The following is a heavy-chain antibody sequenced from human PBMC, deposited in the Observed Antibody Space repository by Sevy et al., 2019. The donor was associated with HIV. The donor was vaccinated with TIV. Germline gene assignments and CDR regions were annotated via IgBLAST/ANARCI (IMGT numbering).Heavy chain of an antibody. J-gene: IGHJ4*02. CDR3: ARRLDSYGSFYYFDS. D-gene: IGHD2-21*01. CDR1: GGSIRTYY. V-gene: IGHV4-59*12. Sequence: SETLSLTCTVSGGSIRTYYWSWIRQPPGKGLEWSGYIYYSGSTKYNPSVKSRVTISVDTSKNQFSLRLSSVTAADTAVYYCARRLDSYGSFYYFDSWGQGTLVTVSS. CDR2: IYYSGST.